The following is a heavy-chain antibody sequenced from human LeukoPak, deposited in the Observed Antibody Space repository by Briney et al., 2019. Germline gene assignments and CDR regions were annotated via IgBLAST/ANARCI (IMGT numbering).Heavy chain of an antibody. CDR2: IRSNGGST. CDR1: GYTLSTLA. Sequence: GGSLSPSRTAWGYTLSTLAMHWLCQAPGKGLECFSAIRSNGGSTYYVDSVQGRFTISRDNSTYTLYLQMSSLRAEDMAGYYCVSVGCCGGRVTRGSGCDNWGQGTLVTVSS. CDR3: VSVGCCGGRVTRGSGCDN. V-gene: IGHV3-64D*06. D-gene: IGHD2-21*01. J-gene: IGHJ4*03.